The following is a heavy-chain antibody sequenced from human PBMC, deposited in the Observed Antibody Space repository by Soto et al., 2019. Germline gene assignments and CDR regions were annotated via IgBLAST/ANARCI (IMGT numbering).Heavy chain of an antibody. Sequence: SLTCTVSGGSIRDYFWTWIRQPPGKGLEWIGHIYYSGRTNYNPSLKSRVSISVDTSKNHFSLQLRSVTAADTAVYYCARVGGDDFGDSGGFDYWGQGTLVTVSS. CDR2: IYYSGRT. V-gene: IGHV4-59*01. CDR3: ARVGGDDFGDSGGFDY. D-gene: IGHD4-17*01. J-gene: IGHJ4*02. CDR1: GGSIRDYF.